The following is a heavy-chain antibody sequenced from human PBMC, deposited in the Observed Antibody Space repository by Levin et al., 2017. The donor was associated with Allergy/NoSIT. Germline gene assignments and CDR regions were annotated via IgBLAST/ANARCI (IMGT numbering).Heavy chain of an antibody. D-gene: IGHD3-22*01. V-gene: IGHV3-53*01. J-gene: IGHJ4*02. CDR2: IYSGGST. CDR3: ASGYYVAGLGY. Sequence: GESLKISCAASGFTISSNYMSWVRQAPGKGLEWVSVIYSGGSTYYADSVKGRFTISRDNSKNTLYLQMNSLRAEDTAVYYCASGYYVAGLGYWGQGTLVTVSS. CDR1: GFTISSNY.